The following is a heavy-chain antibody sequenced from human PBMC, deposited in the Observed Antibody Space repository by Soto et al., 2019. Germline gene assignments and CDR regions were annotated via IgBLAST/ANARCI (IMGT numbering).Heavy chain of an antibody. CDR3: ATSQKGYNGNYFDH. CDR1: GGSISGSYYY. D-gene: IGHD1-20*01. Sequence: SETLSLTCAVSGGSISGSYYYWAWLRQSPGKGPEWIGSVFYTGFTSYNPSLESRVSVSVDTSKRQFSLKLSAVTAADTAVYYCATSQKGYNGNYFDHWGQGALVTVSS. J-gene: IGHJ4*02. V-gene: IGHV4-39*01. CDR2: VFYTGFT.